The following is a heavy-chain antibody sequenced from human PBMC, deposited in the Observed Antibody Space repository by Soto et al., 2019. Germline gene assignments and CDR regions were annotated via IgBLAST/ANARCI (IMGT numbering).Heavy chain of an antibody. CDR2: IIPILGIA. Sequence: QVQLVQSGAEVKKPGSSVKVSCKASGGTFSSYTISWVRQAPGQGLEWMGRIIPILGIANYAQKFQGRVTITADKSTSTAYMELRSLRSEDTAVYYCARGKAVAGYAFDIWGQGTMVTVSS. J-gene: IGHJ3*02. CDR3: ARGKAVAGYAFDI. D-gene: IGHD6-19*01. CDR1: GGTFSSYT. V-gene: IGHV1-69*02.